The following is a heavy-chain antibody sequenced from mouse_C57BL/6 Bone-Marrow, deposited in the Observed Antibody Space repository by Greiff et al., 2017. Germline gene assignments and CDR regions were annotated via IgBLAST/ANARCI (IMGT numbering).Heavy chain of an antibody. CDR2: ISSAGSYT. Sequence: EVQLQQSGGDLVKPGGSLKLSCAASGFTFSSYGMSWVRQTPDKRLEWVATISSAGSYTYYPDSVKGRFTISRDKAKNTLYLQMSSLKSEDTAMYYCARLRLLRFAYWGQGNLVTVSA. CDR1: GFTFSSYG. V-gene: IGHV5-6*01. D-gene: IGHD1-1*01. CDR3: ARLRLLRFAY. J-gene: IGHJ3*01.